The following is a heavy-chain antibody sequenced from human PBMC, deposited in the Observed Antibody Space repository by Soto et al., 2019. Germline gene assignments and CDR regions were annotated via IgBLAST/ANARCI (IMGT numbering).Heavy chain of an antibody. V-gene: IGHV1-18*01. D-gene: IGHD3-3*01. CDR1: GYTFTGYG. CDR2: ISAYNGNT. CDR3: ARGDRLLEWLGWFDP. J-gene: IGHJ5*02. Sequence: ASVKVSCKASGYTFTGYGISWVRQAPGQGLEWMGWISAYNGNTNYAQKLQGRVTMTTDTSTSTAYMELRSLRSDDTAVYYCARGDRLLEWLGWFDPWGQGTLVTVSS.